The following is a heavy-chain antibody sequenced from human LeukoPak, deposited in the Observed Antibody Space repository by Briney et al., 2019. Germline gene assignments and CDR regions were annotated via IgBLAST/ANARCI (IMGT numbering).Heavy chain of an antibody. Sequence: KPSETLSLTCTVSGGCIDSYYWSWIRQPPGKGLEWIGYIYYTGSTEYHPSLKSRVTISLDTSKNQFSLKLTSVTAADTAVYYCARVYQSAEYYFDYWGQGNLVSVSS. CDR3: ARVYQSAEYYFDY. CDR1: GGCIDSYY. J-gene: IGHJ4*02. D-gene: IGHD2-2*01. V-gene: IGHV4-59*01. CDR2: IYYTGST.